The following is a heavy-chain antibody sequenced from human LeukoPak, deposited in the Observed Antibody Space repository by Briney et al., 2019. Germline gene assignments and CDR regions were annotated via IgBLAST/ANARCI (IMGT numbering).Heavy chain of an antibody. CDR2: IIPIFGTA. CDR3: ARAMLWFGESQYWYDP. CDR1: GGTFSSYA. J-gene: IGHJ5*02. D-gene: IGHD3-10*01. Sequence: SVKVSCKASGGTFSSYAISWVRQAPGQGLEWMGGIIPIFGTANYAQKFQGRVTITTDESTSTAYMELSSLRSEDTAVYYCARAMLWFGESQYWYDPWGQGTLVTVSS. V-gene: IGHV1-69*05.